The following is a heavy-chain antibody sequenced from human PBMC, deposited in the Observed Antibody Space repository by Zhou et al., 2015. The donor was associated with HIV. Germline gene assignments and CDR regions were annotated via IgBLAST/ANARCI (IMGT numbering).Heavy chain of an antibody. CDR2: ISPMFGTA. CDR1: GGTFSSYA. Sequence: QVQLVQSGAEVKKPGSSVKVSCKASGGTFSSYAISWVRQAPGQGLEWMGGISPMFGTANYAQKFQGRVTITADRSTNTAYMELRSLTSEDTAEYYCARRSDISDYFDYWGQGTLVTVSS. J-gene: IGHJ4*02. CDR3: ARRSDISDYFDY. V-gene: IGHV1-69*06. D-gene: IGHD3-3*02.